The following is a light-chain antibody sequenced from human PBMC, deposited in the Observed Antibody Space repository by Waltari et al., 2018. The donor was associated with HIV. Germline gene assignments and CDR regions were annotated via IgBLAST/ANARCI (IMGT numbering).Light chain of an antibody. CDR2: LKKDGSH. Sequence: QPVVTQSPSAAASLGASVKLTCTLSSGHSDYAIAWHQQHPQKGPRYLMRLKKDGSHYKGDGIPDSFSGSSSGAERYLIISSLQSGDEADYYCQTWDTGIRIFGGGTKLTVL. CDR3: QTWDTGIRI. J-gene: IGLJ2*01. V-gene: IGLV4-69*01. CDR1: SGHSDYA.